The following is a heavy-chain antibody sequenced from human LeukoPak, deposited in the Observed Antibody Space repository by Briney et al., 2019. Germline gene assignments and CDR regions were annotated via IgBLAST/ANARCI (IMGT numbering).Heavy chain of an antibody. Sequence: GGSLRLSCAASGFTFSSYAMSWVRQAPGKGLEWVSAISGSGGSTYYADSVKGRFTISRDNSKNTLYLQMNSLRAEDTAVYYCASMSGYYPSYYFDYWGQGTLVTVSS. D-gene: IGHD3-3*01. CDR3: ASMSGYYPSYYFDY. CDR1: GFTFSSYA. CDR2: ISGSGGST. J-gene: IGHJ4*02. V-gene: IGHV3-23*01.